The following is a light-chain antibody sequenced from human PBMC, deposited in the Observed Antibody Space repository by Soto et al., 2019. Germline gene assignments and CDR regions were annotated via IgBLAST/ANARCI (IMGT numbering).Light chain of an antibody. Sequence: EIVMTQSPATLSVSPGERATLSCRASQSVSSNLAWYQQKPGQAPRLLIYGASTRATGIPARFSGSGSGTEFTLTISSLQSEDFAVYYCHQRQSWPRTFGRGTKVDIK. CDR3: HQRQSWPRT. V-gene: IGKV3-15*01. CDR2: GAS. J-gene: IGKJ1*01. CDR1: QSVSSN.